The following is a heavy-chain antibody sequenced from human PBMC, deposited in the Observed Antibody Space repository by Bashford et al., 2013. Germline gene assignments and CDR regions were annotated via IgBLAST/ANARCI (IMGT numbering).Heavy chain of an antibody. V-gene: IGHV4-34*01. D-gene: IGHD5-18*01. CDR1: GGSFSGYY. Sequence: SSETLSLTCAVYGGSFSGYYWSWIRQPPRKGLEWIGEINHSGSTNYNPSLKSRVTISVDTSKKQFSLKLSSVTAADTAVYYCAREGRGYSYGYVDYWGQGTLVTVSS. CDR2: INHSGST. CDR3: AREGRGYSYGYVDY. J-gene: IGHJ4*02.